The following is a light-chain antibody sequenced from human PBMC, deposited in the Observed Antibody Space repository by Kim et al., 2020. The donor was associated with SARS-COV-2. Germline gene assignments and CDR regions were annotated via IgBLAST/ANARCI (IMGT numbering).Light chain of an antibody. V-gene: IGLV6-57*02. CDR2: EDS. CDR1: SGSIASNY. Sequence: NFMLTQPHSMSESPGKTVTISCTGSSGSIASNYVQWYQQRPGSAPTTVIYEDSRRPSGVPDRFSGSIDSSSNSASLTISGLKPEDEADYYCQSYDISNWVWVFGVGTKLTVL. J-gene: IGLJ3*02. CDR3: QSYDISNWVWV.